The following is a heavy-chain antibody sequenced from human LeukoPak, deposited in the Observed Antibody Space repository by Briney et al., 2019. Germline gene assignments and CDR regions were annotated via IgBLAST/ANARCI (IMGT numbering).Heavy chain of an antibody. CDR1: GRSISSYY. V-gene: IGHV4-59*08. D-gene: IGHD3-9*01. Sequence: PSETLSLTCTVSGRSISSYYWSWIRQPPGKGLEWSGYIYYSGSTNYNPSLNSRVTISVDTSKNQFSLKRSCVTAADTAVYYCARHLRYNNWFDPWGEGTLVTVSS. CDR3: ARHLRYNNWFDP. J-gene: IGHJ5*02. CDR2: IYYSGST.